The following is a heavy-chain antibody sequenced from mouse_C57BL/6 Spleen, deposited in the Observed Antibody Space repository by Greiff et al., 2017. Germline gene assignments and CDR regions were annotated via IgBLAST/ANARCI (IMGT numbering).Heavy chain of an antibody. D-gene: IGHD2-4*01. V-gene: IGHV2-2*01. J-gene: IGHJ3*01. CDR3: ARDYDGRPWFAY. CDR2: IWSGGST. Sequence: QVQLQQSGPGLVQPSQSLSITCTVSGFSLTSYGVHWVRQSPGKGLEWLGVIWSGGSTDYNAAFISRLSIGKDNSKSQVFFKMNSLQADDTAIYYCARDYDGRPWFAYWGQGTLVTVSA. CDR1: GFSLTSYG.